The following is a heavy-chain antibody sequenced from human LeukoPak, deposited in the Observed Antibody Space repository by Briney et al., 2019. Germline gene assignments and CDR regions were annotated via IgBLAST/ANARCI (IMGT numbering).Heavy chain of an antibody. CDR1: GFTFSNYA. D-gene: IGHD6-13*01. Sequence: PGGSLRLSCAASGFTFSNYAMSWVRQAPGKGLEWVSAISANGGGTYYADSVKGRFTISRDNSKNTLYLQTNSLRAEGTAVYYCAKGSSPFDYWGQGTLVTVSS. J-gene: IGHJ4*02. V-gene: IGHV3-23*01. CDR3: AKGSSPFDY. CDR2: ISANGGGT.